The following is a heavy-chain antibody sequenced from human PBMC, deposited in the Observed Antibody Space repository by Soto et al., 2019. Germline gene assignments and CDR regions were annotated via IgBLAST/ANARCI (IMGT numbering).Heavy chain of an antibody. V-gene: IGHV3-23*01. D-gene: IGHD1-7*01. CDR3: AVNLGKNYFRLDV. J-gene: IGHJ6*01. CDR1: GFTFSNFV. CDR2: ITGSGGSA. Sequence: EVQLLESGGGWVQPGGSLRLSCAASGFTFSNFVMSWVRQVQGKWLEWVSAITGSGGSAYYADSVKGRFPISRDNFERTVFLEMSRLGAAGTAVYYWAVNLGKNYFRLDVCGQGTTVTVSS.